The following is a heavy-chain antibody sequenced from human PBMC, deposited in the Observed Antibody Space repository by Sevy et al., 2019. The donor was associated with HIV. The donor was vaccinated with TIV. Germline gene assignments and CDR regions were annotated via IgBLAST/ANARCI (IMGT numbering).Heavy chain of an antibody. V-gene: IGHV3-23*01. D-gene: IGHD2-2*01. CDR3: AKDQGQLLQYYFDY. J-gene: IGHJ4*02. CDR2: VSVRSGST. CDR1: GFTFTNYA. Sequence: GGSLRLSCAASGFTFTNYAMSWVRQAPGKGLEWVSGVSVRSGSTYSADSVKGRFPISRDNSKNTLYLHMISLRAEDTAVYYCAKDQGQLLQYYFDYWGQGTLVTVSS.